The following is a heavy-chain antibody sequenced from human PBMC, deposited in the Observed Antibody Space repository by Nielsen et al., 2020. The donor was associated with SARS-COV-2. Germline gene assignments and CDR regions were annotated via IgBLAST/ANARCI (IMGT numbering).Heavy chain of an antibody. CDR3: ARESMVRGVSRYYYYYMDV. J-gene: IGHJ6*03. D-gene: IGHD3-10*01. Sequence: LSLTCAASGFTFSSYSMNWVRQAPGKGLEWVSSISSSSSYIYYADSVKGRFTISRDNAKNSLYLQMNSLRAEDTAVYYCARESMVRGVSRYYYYYMDVWGKGTTVTVSS. CDR2: ISSSSSYI. CDR1: GFTFSSYS. V-gene: IGHV3-21*01.